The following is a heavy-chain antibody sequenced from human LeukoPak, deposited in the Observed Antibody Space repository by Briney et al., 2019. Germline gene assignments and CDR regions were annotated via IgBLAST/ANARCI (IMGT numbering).Heavy chain of an antibody. CDR3: ARGTVVTPGFDY. CDR2: LSHDGSNK. Sequence: PGGSLSLSCAASGFTFSSYAMHWVRQAPGRGLEWVSALSHDGSNKYFADSVKGRFTISRDNSKNTLYLQMNSLRPEDTAVYYCARGTVVTPGFDYWGQGTLVTVSS. D-gene: IGHD4-23*01. J-gene: IGHJ4*02. CDR1: GFTFSSYA. V-gene: IGHV3-30-3*01.